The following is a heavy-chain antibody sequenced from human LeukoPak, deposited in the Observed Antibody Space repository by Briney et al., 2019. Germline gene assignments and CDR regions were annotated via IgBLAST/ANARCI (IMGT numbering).Heavy chain of an antibody. D-gene: IGHD6-13*01. J-gene: IGHJ6*03. CDR1: GGSISSYY. V-gene: IGHV4-59*01. CDR2: IYYSGST. CDR3: ARVPPPVYSSSWSYYYYYYMDV. Sequence: SETLSLTCTVSGGSISSYYWSWIRQPPGKGLEWIGYIYYSGSTNYNPSLKSRVTISVDTSKNQFSLRLSSVTAADTAVYYCARVPPPVYSSSWSYYYYYYMDVWGKGTTVTISS.